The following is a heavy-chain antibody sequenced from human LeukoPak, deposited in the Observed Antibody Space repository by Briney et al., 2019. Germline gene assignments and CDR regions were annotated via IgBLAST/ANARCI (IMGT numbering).Heavy chain of an antibody. J-gene: IGHJ5*01. CDR3: AKAATYFYGSVTYDWFES. V-gene: IGHV3-74*01. CDR2: IESNGLT. Sequence: SGVSLKLSCEASGFTFSSYWMHRVRQIPGKGLMWVSRIESNGLTLYADSVRDRFTLSRDNGKNTIYLQMNSLRVDDTAIYYCAKAATYFYGSVTYDWFESWGQGTLVTVSS. D-gene: IGHD3-10*01. CDR1: GFTFSSYW.